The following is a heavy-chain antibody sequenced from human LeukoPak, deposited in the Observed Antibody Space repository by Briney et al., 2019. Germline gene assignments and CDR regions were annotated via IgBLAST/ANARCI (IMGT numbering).Heavy chain of an antibody. CDR2: INSDGSSI. Sequence: GGSLRLSCAASGFTFSSYWMHWVRQAPGKGLVWVSRINSDGSSITYADSVKGRSTISRDNAKNTLYLQMNSLRVEDTAVYYCAREGRVSGYDFDCWGQGTLVTVSS. CDR1: GFTFSSYW. V-gene: IGHV3-74*03. J-gene: IGHJ4*02. D-gene: IGHD5-12*01. CDR3: AREGRVSGYDFDC.